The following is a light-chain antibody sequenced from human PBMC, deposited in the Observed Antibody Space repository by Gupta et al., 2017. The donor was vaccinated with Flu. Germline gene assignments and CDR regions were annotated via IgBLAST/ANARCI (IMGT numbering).Light chain of an antibody. CDR1: QSIRSY. CDR3: QQNYSTPQT. Sequence: DIQMTQSPSSLSASVGDRVTITCRASQSIRSYLNWYQQKPGRPPNLLIYAAFNLESGVPSRFSGSGSETDFTLTISSLQPEDFATYYCQQNYSTPQTFGQGTKVEIK. J-gene: IGKJ1*01. V-gene: IGKV1-39*01. CDR2: AAF.